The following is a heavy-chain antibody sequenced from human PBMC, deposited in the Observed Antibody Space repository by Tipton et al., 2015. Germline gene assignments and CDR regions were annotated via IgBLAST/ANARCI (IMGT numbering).Heavy chain of an antibody. V-gene: IGHV4-31*03. CDR3: ARGQDENTLGEYYTH. Sequence: TLSLTCRVSGDSLSRGTYYWTWIRQHPGKGLEWIGNIYYSATTYYNPSLKSRLTISLDRSKSHFSLQLSSVTAADTAVYYCARGQDENTLGEYYTHWGQGTLVTVSS. CDR2: IYYSATT. J-gene: IGHJ1*01. CDR1: GDSLSRGTYY. D-gene: IGHD3-3*01.